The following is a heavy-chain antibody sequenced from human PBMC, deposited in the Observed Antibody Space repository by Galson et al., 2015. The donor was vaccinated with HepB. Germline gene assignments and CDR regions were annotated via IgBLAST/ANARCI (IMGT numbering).Heavy chain of an antibody. Sequence: SLRLSCAASGFTFSSYGMHWVRQAPGKGLEWVAVISYDGSNKYYADSVKGRFTISRDNSKNTLYLQMNSLRAEDTAVYYCAREKFSGDYEYFQHWGQGTLVTVSS. D-gene: IGHD4-17*01. V-gene: IGHV3-30*03. CDR3: AREKFSGDYEYFQH. CDR2: ISYDGSNK. CDR1: GFTFSSYG. J-gene: IGHJ1*01.